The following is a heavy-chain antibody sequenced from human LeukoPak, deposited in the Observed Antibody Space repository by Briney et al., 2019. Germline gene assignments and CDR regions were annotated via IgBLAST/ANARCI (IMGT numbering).Heavy chain of an antibody. CDR2: INAGNGNT. V-gene: IGHV1-3*01. CDR1: GYTFTSYA. J-gene: IGHJ4*02. Sequence: ASVKVSCKASGYTFTSYAMHWVCQAPGQRLEWMGWINAGNGNTKYSQKFQGRVTITRDTSASTAYMELSSLRSEDTAVYYCARGYCSGGSCHFRGYWGQGTLITVSS. D-gene: IGHD2-15*01. CDR3: ARGYCSGGSCHFRGY.